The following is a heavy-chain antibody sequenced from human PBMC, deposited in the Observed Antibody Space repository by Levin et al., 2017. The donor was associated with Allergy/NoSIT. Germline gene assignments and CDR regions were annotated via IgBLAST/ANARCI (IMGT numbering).Heavy chain of an antibody. CDR2: ISYDGSNK. J-gene: IGHJ3*02. CDR1: GFTFSSYG. D-gene: IGHD6-19*01. Sequence: GESLKISCAASGFTFSSYGMHWVRQAPGKGLEWVAVISYDGSNKYYADSVKGRLTISRDNSKNTLYLQMNSLRAEDTAVYYCAKAIHRWLVPSGHMTNAFDIWGQGTMVTVSS. V-gene: IGHV3-30*18. CDR3: AKAIHRWLVPSGHMTNAFDI.